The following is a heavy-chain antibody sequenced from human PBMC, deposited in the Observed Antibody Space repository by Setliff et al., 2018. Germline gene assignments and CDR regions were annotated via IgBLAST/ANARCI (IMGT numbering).Heavy chain of an antibody. CDR2: ISGSGGNT. V-gene: IGHV3-23*01. D-gene: IGHD6-19*01. Sequence: GGSLRLSCAASGFTFSSYAMSWVRQAPGKGLEWVSSISGSGGNTYYADSVKGRFTISRDNSKNTLYLQMNSLRAEDTAVYYCAKLPYSSAWYAYWGQGTLVTVSS. CDR1: GFTFSSYA. J-gene: IGHJ4*02. CDR3: AKLPYSSAWYAY.